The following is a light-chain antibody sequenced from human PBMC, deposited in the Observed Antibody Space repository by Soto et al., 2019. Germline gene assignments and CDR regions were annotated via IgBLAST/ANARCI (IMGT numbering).Light chain of an antibody. Sequence: DIQMTQSPSSLSASIGDRVTITCRASQDIDRYLSWYQHKAGKAPKLLIHSAAILQSGVPSRFAASGSGTDYTLIIFGLQPEDFETYYCQQGYSLPLTFGQGTRLEIK. CDR3: QQGYSLPLT. CDR2: SAA. CDR1: QDIDRY. J-gene: IGKJ5*01. V-gene: IGKV1-39*01.